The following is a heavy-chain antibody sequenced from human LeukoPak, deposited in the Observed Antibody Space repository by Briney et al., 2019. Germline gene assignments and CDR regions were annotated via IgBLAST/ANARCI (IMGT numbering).Heavy chain of an antibody. CDR3: AKDSQEGVSAATWEPWDY. CDR1: GFTFSSYG. V-gene: IGHV3-30*18. CDR2: ISYDGRNK. D-gene: IGHD2-15*01. Sequence: QSGGSLRLSCAASGFTFSSYGMHWVRQAPGKGLEWVAVISYDGRNKYYADSVKGRFTISRDNSKNTLYLQMNSLRAEDTAVYYCAKDSQEGVSAATWEPWDYWGQGTLVTVSS. J-gene: IGHJ4*02.